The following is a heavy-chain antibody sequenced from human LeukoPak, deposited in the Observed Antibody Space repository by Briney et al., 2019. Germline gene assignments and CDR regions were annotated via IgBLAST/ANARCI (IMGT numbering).Heavy chain of an antibody. D-gene: IGHD6-19*01. CDR1: GYTFTSYA. V-gene: IGHV7-4-1*02. CDR2: INTNTGNP. CDR3: ARRTGGSGWYGYYYYYMDV. J-gene: IGHJ6*03. Sequence: ASVKVSCKASGYTFTSYAMNWVRQAPGQGLEWMGWINTNTGNPTYAQGFTGRFFFSLDSSVSTAYLQISSLKAEDTAVYYCARRTGGSGWYGYYYYYMDVWGKGTTVTVSS.